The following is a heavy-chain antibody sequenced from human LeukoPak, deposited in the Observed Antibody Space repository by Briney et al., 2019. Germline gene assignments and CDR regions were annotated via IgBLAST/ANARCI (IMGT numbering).Heavy chain of an antibody. V-gene: IGHV3-30-3*01. D-gene: IGHD2-21*02. CDR3: ARMVLGDYYFDY. J-gene: IGHJ4*02. CDR2: ISYDGSNK. CDR1: GFTFSSYA. Sequence: PGGSLRLSCAASGFTFSSYAMHWVRQAPGKGLEWVAVISYDGSNKYYADSVKGRFTISRDNSKNTLYLQMNSLRAEDTAVYYCARMVLGDYYFDYWGQGTLVTVSS.